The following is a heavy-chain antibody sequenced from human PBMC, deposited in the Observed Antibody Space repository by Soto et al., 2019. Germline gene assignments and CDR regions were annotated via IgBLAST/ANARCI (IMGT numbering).Heavy chain of an antibody. D-gene: IGHD5-18*01. CDR1: GGSIKGYY. CDR3: ARASGYSYGYDDFFDN. Sequence: CDILSITCTVSGGSIKGYYWTWLRQSPTNGLEWIGYFHFSGSTKYNPSLESRLTISADTSKNQISLTLSSVTAADTAVYYCARASGYSYGYDDFFDNWGQGTLVTSPQ. J-gene: IGHJ4*01. CDR2: FHFSGST. V-gene: IGHV4-59*01.